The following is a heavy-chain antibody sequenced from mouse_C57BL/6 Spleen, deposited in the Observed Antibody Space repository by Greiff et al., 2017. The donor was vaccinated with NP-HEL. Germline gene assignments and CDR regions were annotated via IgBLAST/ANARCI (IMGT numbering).Heavy chain of an antibody. CDR3: ARELLRYFDY. CDR1: GYTFTSYW. J-gene: IGHJ2*01. D-gene: IGHD1-1*01. V-gene: IGHV1-64*01. Sequence: VQLQQPGAELVKPGASVKLSCKASGYTFTSYWMHWVKQRPGQGLEWIGMIHPNSGSTNYNEKFKSKATLTVDKSSSTAYMKLSSLTSEDSAVYYCARELLRYFDYWGQGTTLTVSS. CDR2: IHPNSGST.